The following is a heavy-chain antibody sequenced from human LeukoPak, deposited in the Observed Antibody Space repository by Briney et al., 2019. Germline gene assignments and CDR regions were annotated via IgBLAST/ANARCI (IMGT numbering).Heavy chain of an antibody. CDR3: AKGHCSSTSCYAVSYNWFDP. J-gene: IGHJ5*02. Sequence: GGSLRLSCAASGFTFDDYAMHWVRQAPGKGLEWVSGISWNSGSIGYADSVKGRFTISRDNSKNTLYLQMNSLRAEDTAVYYCAKGHCSSTSCYAVSYNWFDPWGQGTLVTVSS. CDR1: GFTFDDYA. CDR2: ISWNSGSI. V-gene: IGHV3-9*01. D-gene: IGHD2-2*01.